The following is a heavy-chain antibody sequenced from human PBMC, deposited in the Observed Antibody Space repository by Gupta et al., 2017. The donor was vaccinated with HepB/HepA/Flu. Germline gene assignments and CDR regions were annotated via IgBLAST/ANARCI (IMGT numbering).Heavy chain of an antibody. V-gene: IGHV3-66*01. CDR2: IYSGGTT. D-gene: IGHD4-23*01. Sequence: EVQLVESGGGLVQPGGSLRLSCAASGFTVSINYMGWVRQAPGKGLEWVSLIYSGGTTYYADSVKGRFTISRDNSKNTLYLQMNSLRAEDTAVYYCARVRDSTTMVTRGAFDIWGQGTMVTVSS. CDR3: ARVRDSTTMVTRGAFDI. J-gene: IGHJ3*02. CDR1: GFTVSINY.